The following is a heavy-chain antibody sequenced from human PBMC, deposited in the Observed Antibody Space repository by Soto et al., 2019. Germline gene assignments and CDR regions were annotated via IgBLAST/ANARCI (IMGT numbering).Heavy chain of an antibody. CDR1: GYTLTELS. J-gene: IGHJ6*02. D-gene: IGHD6-13*01. Sequence: ASVKVSCKVSGYTLTELSMHWVRQAPGKGLEWMGGFDPEDGETIYAQKFQGRVTMTEDTSTDTAYIELSSLRSEDTAVYYCATTTPAIAAAGTYYYYGMDVWGQGTTVTISS. CDR3: ATTTPAIAAAGTYYYYGMDV. V-gene: IGHV1-24*01. CDR2: FDPEDGET.